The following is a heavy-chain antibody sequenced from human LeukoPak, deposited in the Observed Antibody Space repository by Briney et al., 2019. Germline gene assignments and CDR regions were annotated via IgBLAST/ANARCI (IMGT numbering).Heavy chain of an antibody. V-gene: IGHV4-31*03. Sequence: SQTLSLTCSVSGGSINRGGYYWTWIRQLPRKGLEWMGFMSHSGNTYYNSSLRGRIVLSLDTSKNQLTLMLSSVTAADTALYYCARGPSFGGSSRFDVWGRGTLVIVSS. J-gene: IGHJ2*01. CDR2: MSHSGNT. D-gene: IGHD6-6*01. CDR3: ARGPSFGGSSRFDV. CDR1: GGSINRGGYY.